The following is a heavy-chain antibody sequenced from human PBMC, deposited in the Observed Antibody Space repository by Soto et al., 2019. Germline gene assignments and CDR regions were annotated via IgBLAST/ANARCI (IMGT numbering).Heavy chain of an antibody. CDR3: ATDVVAGKLSSGWSWSYYFDY. CDR2: FDPEDGET. CDR1: GYTLTELS. V-gene: IGHV1-24*01. D-gene: IGHD6-19*01. Sequence: GASVKVSCKVSGYTLTELSMHWVRQAPGKGLEWMGGFDPEDGETIYAQKFQGRVTMTEDTSTDTAYMELSSLRSEDTAVYYCATDVVAGKLSSGWSWSYYFDYWAQGTLVTVSS. J-gene: IGHJ4*02.